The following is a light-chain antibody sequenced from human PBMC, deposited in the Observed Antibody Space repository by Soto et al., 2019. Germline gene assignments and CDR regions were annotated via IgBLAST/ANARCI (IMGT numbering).Light chain of an antibody. CDR2: DAS. Sequence: DIQMIQSPSSLSASVGDRVTITCQASQDISNYLNWYQQKPGKARKLLIYDASNLETGVQSRVSGSGSGTEFTFTISSLQPEDIATDYCQQYDNLPRFTFGQGTRLEI. J-gene: IGKJ5*01. V-gene: IGKV1-33*01. CDR1: QDISNY. CDR3: QQYDNLPRFT.